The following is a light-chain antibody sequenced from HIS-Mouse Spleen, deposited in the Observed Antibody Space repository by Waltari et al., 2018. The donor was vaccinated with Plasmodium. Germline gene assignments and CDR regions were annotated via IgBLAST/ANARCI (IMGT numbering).Light chain of an antibody. J-gene: IGKJ3*01. V-gene: IGKV1-33*01. CDR2: DAS. CDR3: QQYDNPSFT. CDR1: QDISNY. Sequence: DNQMTQSPSSLSASVGDRVTITCQASQDISNYLKWYQQKPGKAPKLLIYDASNLETWVPSRFSGSGSGTDFTFTISSLQPEDIATYYCQQYDNPSFTFGPGTKVDIK.